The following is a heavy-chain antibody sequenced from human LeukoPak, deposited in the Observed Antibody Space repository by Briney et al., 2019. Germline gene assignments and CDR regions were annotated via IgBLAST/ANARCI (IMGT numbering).Heavy chain of an antibody. CDR3: AKDRLFGSGLNGPHYYYGMDV. CDR2: ISSSGSTI. J-gene: IGHJ6*02. D-gene: IGHD1-26*01. CDR1: GFTFSSYE. V-gene: IGHV3-48*03. Sequence: PGGSLRLSCAASGFTFSSYEMNWVRQAPGKGLEWVSYISSSGSTIYYADSVKGRFTISRDNSNNMLYLQMNSLRPEDTAVYYCAKDRLFGSGLNGPHYYYGMDVWGQGTTVTVSS.